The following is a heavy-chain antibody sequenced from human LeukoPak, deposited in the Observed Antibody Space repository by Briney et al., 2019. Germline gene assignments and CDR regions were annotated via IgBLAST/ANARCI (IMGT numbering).Heavy chain of an antibody. D-gene: IGHD3-22*01. V-gene: IGHV3-43*02. Sequence: GGSLRLSCAASGFTFDDYAMHWVRQAPGKGLEWVSLISGDGGSTYYADSVKGRFTISRDNSKNSLYLQMNSLRTEDTALYYCAKVLGHYDSSGYYQEGGFDYWGQGTLVTVSS. CDR3: AKVLGHYDSSGYYQEGGFDY. CDR1: GFTFDDYA. CDR2: ISGDGGST. J-gene: IGHJ4*02.